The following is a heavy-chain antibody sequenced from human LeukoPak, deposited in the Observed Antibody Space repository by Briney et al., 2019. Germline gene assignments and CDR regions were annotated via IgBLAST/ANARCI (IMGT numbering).Heavy chain of an antibody. CDR2: INPNSGGT. V-gene: IGHV1-2*06. D-gene: IGHD2-15*01. CDR1: GFTFSSYA. CDR3: ARDLGGGNY. Sequence: GGSLRLSCAASGFTFSSYAMHWVRQAPGQGLEWMGRINPNSGGTNYAQKFQGRVTMTRDTSISTAYMELSRLRSDDTAVYYCARDLGGGNYWGQGTLVTVSS. J-gene: IGHJ4*02.